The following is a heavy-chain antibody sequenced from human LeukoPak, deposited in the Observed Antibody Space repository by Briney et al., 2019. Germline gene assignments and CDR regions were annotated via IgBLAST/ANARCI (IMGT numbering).Heavy chain of an antibody. D-gene: IGHD2-2*01. J-gene: IGHJ4*02. V-gene: IGHV3-23*01. CDR3: AKDLGIRSATRPYYFDS. Sequence: PGGSLRLSCAASGFTFSSYAMSWVRQAPGKGLEWVSAISGGGGSIYYADSVEGRFTISRDNSKNTLYLQMNSLRAEDTAVYYCAKDLGIRSATRPYYFDSWGQGTLVTVSS. CDR2: ISGGGGSI. CDR1: GFTFSSYA.